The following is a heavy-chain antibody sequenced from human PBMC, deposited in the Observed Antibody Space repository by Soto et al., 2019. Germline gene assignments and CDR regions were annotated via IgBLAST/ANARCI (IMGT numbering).Heavy chain of an antibody. Sequence: SVKVSCKASGFTFTSSAVQWVRQARGQRLEWIGWIVVGSGNTNYAQKFQERVTITRDMSTSTAYMELSSLRSEDTAVYYCAAAGPPRRKPFDYWGQGTLVTVSS. CDR1: GFTFTSSA. V-gene: IGHV1-58*01. CDR2: IVVGSGNT. CDR3: AAAGPPRRKPFDY. J-gene: IGHJ4*02.